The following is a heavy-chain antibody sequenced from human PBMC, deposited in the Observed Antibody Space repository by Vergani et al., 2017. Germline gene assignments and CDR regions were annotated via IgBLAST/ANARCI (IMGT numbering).Heavy chain of an antibody. D-gene: IGHD5-12*01. CDR2: INHSGST. V-gene: IGHV4-34*01. CDR1: GGSFSGYY. Sequence: QVQLQQWGAGLLKPSETLSLTCAVYGGSFSGYYWSWIRQPPGKGLEWIGEINHSGSTNYNPSLKSRVTISVDTSKNQFYLKLSSVTAADTAVYYCARTDIVATIPDYWGQGTLVTVSS. CDR3: ARTDIVATIPDY. J-gene: IGHJ4*02.